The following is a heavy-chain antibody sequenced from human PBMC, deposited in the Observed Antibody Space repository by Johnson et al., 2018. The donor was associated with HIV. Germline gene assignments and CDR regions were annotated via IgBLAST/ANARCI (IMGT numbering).Heavy chain of an antibody. Sequence: VQLVESGGGLVQPGGSLRLSCAASGFTFSSYAMSWVRQAPGKGLEWVSIIYSGGSTYYADSVKGRFTISRDNSKNTVYLQMNSLRAEDTAVYYCARDREYGLAWGWALDIWGQGTMVTVSS. CDR3: ARDREYGLAWGWALDI. CDR2: IIYSGGST. CDR1: GFTFSSYA. V-gene: IGHV3-23*03. D-gene: IGHD6-19*01. J-gene: IGHJ3*02.